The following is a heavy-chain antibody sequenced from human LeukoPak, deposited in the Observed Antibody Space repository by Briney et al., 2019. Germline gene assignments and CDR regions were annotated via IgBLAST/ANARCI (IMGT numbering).Heavy chain of an antibody. V-gene: IGHV4-59*01. CDR2: IYYSGST. CDR3: AIGVNSGYFDY. Sequence: SETLSLTCTVSGGSISSYYWTWIRQPPGKGLEWIGYIYYSGSTNYNPSLKSRVTISVDTSKNQFSLKLTSVTAADTAVYYCAIGVNSGYFDYCGQGTLVTVSS. CDR1: GGSISSYY. D-gene: IGHD1-26*01. J-gene: IGHJ4*02.